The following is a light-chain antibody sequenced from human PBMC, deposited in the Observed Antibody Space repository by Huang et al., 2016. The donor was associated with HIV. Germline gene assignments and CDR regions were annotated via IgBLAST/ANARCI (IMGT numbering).Light chain of an antibody. CDR2: ETF. CDR1: QGIGNT. CDR3: QQYHEWPRT. V-gene: IGKV3-15*01. J-gene: IGKJ2*01. Sequence: ERVLTQSPGTLSVAPVKRPTLSCRTSQGIGNTLAWYQLKPCQAPRLLIYETFIRASDIPARFSGGGSEIDFTLTISGLQSEDSAVYYCQQYHEWPRTFGQGTKVEIK.